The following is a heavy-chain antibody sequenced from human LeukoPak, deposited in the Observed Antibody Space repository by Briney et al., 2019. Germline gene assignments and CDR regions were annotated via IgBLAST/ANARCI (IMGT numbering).Heavy chain of an antibody. CDR3: ARGVYYGSGSYN. CDR1: GESFSGYS. J-gene: IGHJ4*02. V-gene: IGHV4-34*01. Sequence: AETQSLTCTVYGESFSGYSCTWIRQPPGKGLEWIAEVNHSGSTNYNPSLRSRVTISLDTSKNQFLLKLSSVTAADTAVYYCARGVYYGSGSYNWGQGTLVTVSS. CDR2: VNHSGST. D-gene: IGHD3-10*01.